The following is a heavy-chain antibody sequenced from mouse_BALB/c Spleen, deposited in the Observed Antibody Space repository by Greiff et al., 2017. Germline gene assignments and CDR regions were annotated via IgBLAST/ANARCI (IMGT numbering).Heavy chain of an antibody. CDR1: GYSITSDYA. CDR3: ARDYYGREGYAMDY. V-gene: IGHV3-2*02. J-gene: IGHJ4*01. Sequence: DVQLQESGPGLVKPSQSLSLTCTVTGYSITSDYAWNWIRQFPGNKLEWMGYISYSGSTSYNPSLKSRISITRDTSKNQFFLQLNSVTTEDTATYDCARDYYGREGYAMDYWGQGTSVTVSA. CDR2: ISYSGST. D-gene: IGHD1-1*01.